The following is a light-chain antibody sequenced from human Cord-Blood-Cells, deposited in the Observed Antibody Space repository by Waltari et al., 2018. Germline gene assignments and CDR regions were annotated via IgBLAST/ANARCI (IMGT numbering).Light chain of an antibody. CDR1: QDISNS. J-gene: IGKJ2*01. Sequence: DIQMTQSPSSLSASVGDRVTITCQASQDISNSLTWYQQKPGTAPKLLIYDASNLETGVPSRFSGSGSGTDFTFTISSLQPEDIATYYCQQYDNLPHTFGQGTKLEIK. V-gene: IGKV1-33*01. CDR2: DAS. CDR3: QQYDNLPHT.